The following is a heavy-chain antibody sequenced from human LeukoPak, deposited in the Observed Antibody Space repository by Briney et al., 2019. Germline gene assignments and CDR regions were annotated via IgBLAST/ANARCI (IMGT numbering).Heavy chain of an antibody. CDR3: TTDGPIAVAGPFGS. CDR1: GFTFSNAS. J-gene: IGHJ5*02. D-gene: IGHD6-19*01. CDR2: IKRKTDGGTT. V-gene: IGHV3-15*01. Sequence: GGSLRLSCAASGFTFSNASMSWVRQAPGKGLEWVGRIKRKTDGGTTDYAAPVKGRFTISRDDSKNTLYLQMNSLKAEDTAVYYCTTDGPIAVAGPFGSWGQGTLVTVSS.